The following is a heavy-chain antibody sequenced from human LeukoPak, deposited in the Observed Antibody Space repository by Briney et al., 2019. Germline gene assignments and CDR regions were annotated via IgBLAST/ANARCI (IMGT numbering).Heavy chain of an antibody. D-gene: IGHD3-16*01. CDR3: AKGVFSESRLDC. Sequence: GGSLRLSCAASGFTSSSHSLYWVRQAPGKGLEWVSAITGNADISYYADSVKGRFTISRDNSKDTLYLQMNGLRADDSAVYYCAKGVFSESRLDCRGQGTLVTVSS. CDR1: GFTSSSHS. V-gene: IGHV3-23*01. J-gene: IGHJ4*02. CDR2: ITGNADIS.